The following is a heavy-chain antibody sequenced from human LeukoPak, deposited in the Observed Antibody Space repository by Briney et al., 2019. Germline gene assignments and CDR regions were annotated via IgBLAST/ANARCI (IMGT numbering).Heavy chain of an antibody. CDR1: GFTFSSYA. CDR3: AKVRWLRPLQE. Sequence: PGGSLRLSCAASGFTFSSYAMSWVRQAPGKGLEWVSAISGSGGSTYYADPVKGRFTISRDNSENTLYLQMNSLRAEDTAVYYCAKVRWLRPLQEWGQGTLVTVSS. D-gene: IGHD5-12*01. CDR2: ISGSGGST. J-gene: IGHJ4*02. V-gene: IGHV3-23*01.